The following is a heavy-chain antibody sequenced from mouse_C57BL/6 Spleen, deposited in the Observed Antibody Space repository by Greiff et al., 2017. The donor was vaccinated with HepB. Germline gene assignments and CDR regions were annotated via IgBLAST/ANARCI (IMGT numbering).Heavy chain of an antibody. V-gene: IGHV1-9*01. J-gene: IGHJ4*01. D-gene: IGHD2-1*01. Sequence: VMLVESGAELMKPGASVKLSCKATGYTFTGYWIEWVKQRPGHGLEWIGEILPGSGSTNYNEKFKGKATFTADTSSNTAYMQLSSLTTEDSAIYYCARGSYGNYGGTYYAMDYWGQGTSVTVSS. CDR1: GYTFTGYW. CDR3: ARGSYGNYGGTYYAMDY. CDR2: ILPGSGST.